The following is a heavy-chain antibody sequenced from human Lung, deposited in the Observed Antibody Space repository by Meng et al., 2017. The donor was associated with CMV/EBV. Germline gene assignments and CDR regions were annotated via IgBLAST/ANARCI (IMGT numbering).Heavy chain of an antibody. CDR3: ARVYYDTSGSSHYFDF. V-gene: IGHV1-2*02. D-gene: IGHD3-22*01. CDR1: GYTFTGYY. Sequence: ASVXVSCKASGYTFTGYYMHWVRQAPGQGLEWMGWINPYTGGTNYPQKFQGRVTITRDTSISTAYMDLSRLRSDDTAVYYCARVYYDTSGSSHYFDFWGQGTRVTVSS. J-gene: IGHJ4*02. CDR2: INPYTGGT.